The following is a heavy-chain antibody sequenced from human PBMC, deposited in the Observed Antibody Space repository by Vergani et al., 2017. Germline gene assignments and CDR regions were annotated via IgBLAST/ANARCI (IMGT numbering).Heavy chain of an antibody. D-gene: IGHD6-19*01. Sequence: QLQLQESGPGLVKPSATLSLTCSVSGASIRSSNYYWGWIRQPTGKGLEWIASIYYSGSTYYTPSLKSRVTISVDTAKNQFSLKLSSVTAADTAVYFCARQSTVKRLVKLGRIDPWGKEILVTVSS. CDR2: IYYSGST. CDR3: ARQSTVKRLVKLGRIDP. V-gene: IGHV4-39*01. CDR1: GASIRSSNYY. J-gene: IGHJ5*02.